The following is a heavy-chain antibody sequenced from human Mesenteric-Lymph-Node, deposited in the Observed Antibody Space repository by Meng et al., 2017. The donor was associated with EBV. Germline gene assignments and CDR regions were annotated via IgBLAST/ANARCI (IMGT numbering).Heavy chain of an antibody. CDR2: INAGKDHT. J-gene: IGHJ4*02. D-gene: IGHD6-13*01. Sequence: RLGLSWRQVKRPGATCKIPCSTFGSTFMNYALHSVRQAPGQRPVWVGWINAGKDHTKYSPKFQGRLTITRDASASTVYMELSSLTSEDTAVFYCARDQYSSDWYYGGLDYWGQGTLVTVSS. CDR3: ARDQYSSDWYYGGLDY. V-gene: IGHV1-3*01. CDR1: GSTFMNYA.